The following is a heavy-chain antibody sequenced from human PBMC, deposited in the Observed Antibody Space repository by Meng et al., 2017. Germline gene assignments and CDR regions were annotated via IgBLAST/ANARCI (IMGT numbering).Heavy chain of an antibody. CDR3: AVSLSRVGAFDI. CDR2: FDPEDGET. Sequence: ASVKVSCKVSGYTLTELSMHWVRQAPGKGLEWMGGFDPEDGETISAQKFQGRVTMTEDTSTDTAYMELSSLRSEDTAVYYCAVSLSRVGAFDIWGQGTMVTVSS. J-gene: IGHJ3*02. CDR1: GYTLTELS. V-gene: IGHV1-24*01. D-gene: IGHD2/OR15-2a*01.